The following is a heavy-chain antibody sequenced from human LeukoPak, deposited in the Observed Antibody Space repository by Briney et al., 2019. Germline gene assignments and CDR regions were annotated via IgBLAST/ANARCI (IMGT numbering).Heavy chain of an antibody. V-gene: IGHV3-7*01. CDR2: IKQDGSEK. CDR1: GFTFSNYW. CDR3: VRGSLASGVVVYYYYYLDV. J-gene: IGHJ6*03. Sequence: GGSLRLSCAASGFTFSNYWMSWVRQAPGKGLEWVANIKQDGSEKSYVGSVTGRFTISRDNAKNSLYMQMNSLRAEDTAVYYCVRGSLASGVVVYYYYYLDVWGKGTTVTVSS. D-gene: IGHD3-3*01.